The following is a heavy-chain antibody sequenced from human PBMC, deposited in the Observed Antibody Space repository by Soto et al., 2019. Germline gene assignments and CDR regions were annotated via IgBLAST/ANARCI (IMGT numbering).Heavy chain of an antibody. CDR1: GFTFSTYA. CDR2: ISGSGGST. Sequence: PGGSLRLSCAASGFTFSTYAMTWVRQAPGKGLEWVSEISGSGGSTYYADSVKGRFTISRDNSKNTLYLQMNSLRAEDTAVYYCAKDPNWGYYFDYWGQGTLVTVSS. V-gene: IGHV3-23*01. J-gene: IGHJ4*02. D-gene: IGHD7-27*01. CDR3: AKDPNWGYYFDY.